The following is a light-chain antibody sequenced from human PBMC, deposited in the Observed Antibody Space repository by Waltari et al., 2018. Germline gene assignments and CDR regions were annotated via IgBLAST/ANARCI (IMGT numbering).Light chain of an antibody. J-gene: IGLJ2*01. CDR2: DFS. Sequence: QSALTQPASVSGSPGQSITISCTGTSSDIVRHNYVSWYQQSPGGAPKVIISDFSHRASGISNRFSGSKSGNTASLIIAGLQADDEADYYCASYVNSTVPVLFGGGTRLTVL. CDR1: SSDIVRHNY. CDR3: ASYVNSTVPVL. V-gene: IGLV2-14*03.